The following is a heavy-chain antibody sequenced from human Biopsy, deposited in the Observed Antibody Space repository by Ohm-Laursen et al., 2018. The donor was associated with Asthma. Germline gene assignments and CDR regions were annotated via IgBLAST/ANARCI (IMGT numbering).Heavy chain of an antibody. Sequence: GTLSLTCALNRGPFSGYDWVWLRQPPGKGLEWIGEIPQGGATTVNPSLKSRVTISMDPSKSQLYLSLRSLTAADTAVYYCASGPQWSGLDIWGQGTTVTVPS. V-gene: IGHV4-34*01. D-gene: IGHD2-8*01. J-gene: IGHJ6*02. CDR2: IPQGGAT. CDR3: ASGPQWSGLDI. CDR1: RGPFSGYD.